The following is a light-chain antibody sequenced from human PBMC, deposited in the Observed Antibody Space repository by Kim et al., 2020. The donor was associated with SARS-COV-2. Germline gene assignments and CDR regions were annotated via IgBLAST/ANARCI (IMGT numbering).Light chain of an antibody. Sequence: EIVLTQSPATLSLSPGERATLSCRASQSITNNLAWYQQKPGQAPRLLIYDASNRATGIPARFSGSGSGTDFTLTLSSLEPEDFAVYYCQQRTSWPLTFGGGTKVDIK. CDR2: DAS. CDR1: QSITNN. J-gene: IGKJ4*01. V-gene: IGKV3-11*01. CDR3: QQRTSWPLT.